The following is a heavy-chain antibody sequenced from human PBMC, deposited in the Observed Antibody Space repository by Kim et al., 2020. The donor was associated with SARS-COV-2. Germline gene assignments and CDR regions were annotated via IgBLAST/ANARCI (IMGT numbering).Heavy chain of an antibody. J-gene: IGHJ4*02. V-gene: IGHV3-73*01. D-gene: IGHD3-16*01. CDR2: IGSTADSYAT. CDR1: GFTLSGSA. Sequence: VGSLRLSCAASGFTLSGSAIHWVRQASGKGLEWVGRIGSTADSYATAYTASVKGRFTISRGDSKNTTYLQMNSLKTEDTALYYCILYNYADFRPPYWGQGTLVTVSS. CDR3: ILYNYADFRPPY.